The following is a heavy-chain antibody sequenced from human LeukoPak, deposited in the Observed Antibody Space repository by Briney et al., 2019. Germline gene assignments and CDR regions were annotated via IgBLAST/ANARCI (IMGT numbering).Heavy chain of an antibody. Sequence: SETLSLTCTVSGGSLSSYYWSWLRQPPGKGLEWIGSINYSGSTYYNPSLKSRVTISVDTSKNQFSLKLSSVTAADTAVFYCARLSPYLGSGSSAFPDDFWGQGTLVTVSS. J-gene: IGHJ4*02. V-gene: IGHV4-39*01. CDR1: GGSLSSYY. CDR3: ARLSPYLGSGSSAFPDDF. D-gene: IGHD3-10*01. CDR2: INYSGST.